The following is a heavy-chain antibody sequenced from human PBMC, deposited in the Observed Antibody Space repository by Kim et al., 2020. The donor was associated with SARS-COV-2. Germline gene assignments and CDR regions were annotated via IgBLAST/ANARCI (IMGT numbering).Heavy chain of an antibody. CDR1: GYTFTSYG. J-gene: IGHJ6*02. CDR2: ISAYNGNT. D-gene: IGHD3-10*01. Sequence: ASVKVSCKASGYTFTSYGISWVRQAPGQGLEWMGWISAYNGNTNYAQKLQGRVTMTTDTSTSTAYMELRSLRSDDTAVYYCASGLLWFGEFNYYYYGMDVWGQGTTVTVSS. CDR3: ASGLLWFGEFNYYYYGMDV. V-gene: IGHV1-18*01.